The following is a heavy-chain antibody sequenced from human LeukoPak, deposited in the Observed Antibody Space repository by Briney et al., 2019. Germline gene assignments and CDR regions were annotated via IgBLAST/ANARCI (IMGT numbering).Heavy chain of an antibody. CDR1: GYTLTELS. D-gene: IGHD3-3*01. CDR3: ARGPPSRVAWSGARHFDP. J-gene: IGHJ5*02. CDR2: FDPEDGET. Sequence: GASVKVSCKVSGYTLTELSMHWVRQAPGKGLEWMGGFDPEDGETIYAQKFQGRVTMTTDTSTSTAYMELRSLRSDDTAVYYCARGPPSRVAWSGARHFDPWGKGTLVTVSS. V-gene: IGHV1-24*01.